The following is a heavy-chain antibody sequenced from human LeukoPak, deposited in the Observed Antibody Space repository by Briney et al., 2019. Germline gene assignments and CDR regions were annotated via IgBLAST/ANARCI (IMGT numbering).Heavy chain of an antibody. CDR1: GGTFSSYA. D-gene: IGHD1-1*01. CDR2: INPSGDGT. V-gene: IGHV1-46*01. J-gene: IGHJ5*02. CDR3: ANETPNTGWFDP. Sequence: GASVKVSCKASGGTFSSYAISWVRQAPGQGLEWMGVINPSGDGTNYPQRFQGRVTLTRDTSTSTVYMELSSLRSEDTAIYYCANETPNTGWFDPWGRGTLVTVSS.